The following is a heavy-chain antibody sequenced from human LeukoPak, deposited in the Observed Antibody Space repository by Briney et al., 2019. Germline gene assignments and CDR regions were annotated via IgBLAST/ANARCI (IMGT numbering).Heavy chain of an antibody. CDR1: GFTFSSFT. D-gene: IGHD5-12*01. CDR3: AISREATSDF. J-gene: IGHJ4*02. Sequence: PGGSLRLSCAASGFTFSSFTMNWVRQAPGKRLEWVSSISGSGSDKYYAESVKGRFTISRDNAKNSLYLQMNGLRAEDTGVYDCAISREATSDFWGQGTLVTVSS. CDR2: ISGSGSDK. V-gene: IGHV3-21*01.